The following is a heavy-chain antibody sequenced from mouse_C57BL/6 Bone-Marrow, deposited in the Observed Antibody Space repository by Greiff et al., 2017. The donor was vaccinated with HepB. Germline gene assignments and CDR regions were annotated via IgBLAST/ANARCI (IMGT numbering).Heavy chain of an antibody. Sequence: VQLQQSGTVLARPGASVKMSCKTSGYTFTSYWMHWVKQRPGQGLEWIGAIYPGNSDTSYNQKFKGKAKLTAVTSASTAYMELSSLTNEDSAVYYCTGLIYYYGRKYFDVWGTGTTVTVSS. D-gene: IGHD1-1*01. CDR3: TGLIYYYGRKYFDV. CDR1: GYTFTSYW. J-gene: IGHJ1*03. CDR2: IYPGNSDT. V-gene: IGHV1-5*01.